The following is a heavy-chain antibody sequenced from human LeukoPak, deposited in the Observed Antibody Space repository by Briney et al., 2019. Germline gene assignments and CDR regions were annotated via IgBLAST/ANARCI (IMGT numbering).Heavy chain of an antibody. V-gene: IGHV4-59*01. Sequence: SETLSLTCTVSGGSISSYYWSWIRQPPGKGLEWVGYIYYSGSTNYNPSLKSRVTISVDTSKNQFSLKLSSVPAEETAGYYCGREVGYWFDAWGQGTLVTASS. CDR3: GREVGYWFDA. CDR2: IYYSGST. D-gene: IGHD1-26*01. J-gene: IGHJ5*01. CDR1: GGSISSYY.